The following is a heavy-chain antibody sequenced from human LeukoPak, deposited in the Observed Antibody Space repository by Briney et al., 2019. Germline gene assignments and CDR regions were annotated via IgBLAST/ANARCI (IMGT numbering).Heavy chain of an antibody. J-gene: IGHJ6*03. Sequence: GGSLRLSCAASGFTFSNYWMSWVRQAPGKGLEWVASIKKDGSETYYVDSVRGRFTISRDNAKNALYLQMNSLRAEDTAVYYCARALTMVRNGMDVWGKGTTVTISS. V-gene: IGHV3-7*01. CDR3: ARALTMVRNGMDV. CDR2: IKKDGSET. D-gene: IGHD3-10*01. CDR1: GFTFSNYW.